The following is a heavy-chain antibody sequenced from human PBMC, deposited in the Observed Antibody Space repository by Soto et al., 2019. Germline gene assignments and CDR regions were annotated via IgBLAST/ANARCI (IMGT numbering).Heavy chain of an antibody. J-gene: IGHJ4*02. Sequence: PSETLSLTCTVSGGSISSSNWWSWVRQPPGKGLEWIGEIYHSGSTNYNPSLNYNPSLKSRVTISLDTSTNQYSLRLSSVTTADTAVYYCATGRVYYGSEYWGQGTLVTVSS. CDR3: ATGRVYYGSEY. D-gene: IGHD3-10*01. CDR2: IYHSGST. CDR1: GGSISSSNW. V-gene: IGHV4-4*02.